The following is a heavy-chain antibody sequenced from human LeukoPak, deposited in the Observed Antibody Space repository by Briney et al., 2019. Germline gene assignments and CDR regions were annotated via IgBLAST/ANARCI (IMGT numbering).Heavy chain of an antibody. J-gene: IGHJ4*02. CDR1: GGSISSGGYY. D-gene: IGHD4-17*01. V-gene: IGHV4-31*03. Sequence: PSETLSLTCTVSGGSISSGGYYWSWIRQHPGKGLEWIGYIYYSGSTYYNPSLKSRVTISVDTSKNQFSLKLSSVTAADTAVYYCAREYGDPNYFDYWGQGTLVTVS. CDR3: AREYGDPNYFDY. CDR2: IYYSGST.